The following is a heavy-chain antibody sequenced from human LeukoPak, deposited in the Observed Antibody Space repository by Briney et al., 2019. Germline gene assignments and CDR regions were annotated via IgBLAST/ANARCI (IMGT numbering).Heavy chain of an antibody. D-gene: IGHD2-8*01. V-gene: IGHV1-2*02. CDR3: ASPPHIGV. CDR1: GYTFTDYY. Sequence: ASVKVSCKASGYTFTDYYIHWVRQAPGQGLEWMGWIHPNTVVTNFDQKFQGRVTLTRDTSISTAYMELSRLRSDDTALYYCASPPHIGVWSQGTLVTVSS. CDR2: IHPNTVVT. J-gene: IGHJ4*02.